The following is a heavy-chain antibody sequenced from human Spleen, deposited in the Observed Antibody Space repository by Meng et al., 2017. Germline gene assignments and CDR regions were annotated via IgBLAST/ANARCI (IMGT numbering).Heavy chain of an antibody. V-gene: IGHV1-2*06. CDR3: ARGYYGSGSYYNPSDYGMDV. CDR1: GYTFTGFY. D-gene: IGHD3-10*01. J-gene: IGHJ6*02. CDR2: INPYSGGT. Sequence: ASVKVSCKASGYTFTGFYIHWVRQAPGQGLEWMGRINPYSGGTNYAQKFQGRVTMTRDTSISTAYMELSRLRSDDTAVYYCARGYYGSGSYYNPSDYGMDVWGQGTTVTVSS.